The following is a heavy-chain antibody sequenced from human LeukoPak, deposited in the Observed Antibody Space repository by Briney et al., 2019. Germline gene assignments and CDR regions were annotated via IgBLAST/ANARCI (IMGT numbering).Heavy chain of an antibody. J-gene: IGHJ4*02. D-gene: IGHD6-6*01. Sequence: SETLSLTCAVYGGSFSGYYWSWIRQPPGKGLEWIGEINHSGSTNYNPSLKSRVTISVDTSKNQFSLKLSSVTAADTAVYYCEGSIAARLDYWGQGTLVTVSS. CDR1: GGSFSGYY. V-gene: IGHV4-34*01. CDR3: EGSIAARLDY. CDR2: INHSGST.